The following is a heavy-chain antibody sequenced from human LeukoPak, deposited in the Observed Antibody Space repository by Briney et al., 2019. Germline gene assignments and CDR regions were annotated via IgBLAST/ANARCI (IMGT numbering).Heavy chain of an antibody. V-gene: IGHV3-21*01. Sequence: GGSLRLSCAASGFTFSRYSMNWVRQAPGKGLDWVSSISSSSSYRYYADSVKGRFTISRDNAKNSLHLQMNSLRAEDTAVYYCMSYAGRSDDYWGQGALVTVSS. D-gene: IGHD3-16*01. J-gene: IGHJ4*02. CDR1: GFTFSRYS. CDR2: ISSSSSYR. CDR3: MSYAGRSDDY.